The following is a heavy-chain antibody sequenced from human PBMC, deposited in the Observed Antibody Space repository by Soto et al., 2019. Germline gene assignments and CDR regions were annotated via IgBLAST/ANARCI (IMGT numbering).Heavy chain of an antibody. CDR2: IDPGDSYT. CDR1: GYSFTGYW. CDR3: PTHGDSRGDY. Sequence: PGESLKISCKGSGYSFTGYWIGWVRQMPGKGLEWMGRIDPGDSYTNDSPSFQGRVTISADESISTAYLQWSSLGASDTGMYHCPTHGDSRGDYWGHGTLVTAPS. J-gene: IGHJ4*01. V-gene: IGHV5-10-1*01. D-gene: IGHD3-10*01.